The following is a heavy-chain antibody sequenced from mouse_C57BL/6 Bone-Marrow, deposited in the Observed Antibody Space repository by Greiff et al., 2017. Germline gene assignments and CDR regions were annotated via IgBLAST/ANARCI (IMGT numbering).Heavy chain of an antibody. CDR2: INYDGSST. Sequence: EVMLVESEGGLVQPGSSMKLSCTASGFTFSDYYMAWVRQVPEKGLEWVANINYDGSSTYYLDSLKSRFILSRDNAKNILYLQMSSLKSEDTATYYCARDSGTTRVYFDYWGQGTTLTVSS. D-gene: IGHD4-1*01. V-gene: IGHV5-16*01. J-gene: IGHJ2*01. CDR3: ARDSGTTRVYFDY. CDR1: GFTFSDYY.